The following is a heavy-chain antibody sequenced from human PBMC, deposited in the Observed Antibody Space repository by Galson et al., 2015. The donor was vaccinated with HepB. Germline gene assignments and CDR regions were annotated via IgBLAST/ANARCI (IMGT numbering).Heavy chain of an antibody. CDR1: GCTFSSYA. Sequence: SVKVSCKASGCTFSSYAISWVRQAPGQGLEWMGGIIPILGIANYAQEFQGRVTITADKSTSTAYMELSSLRSEDTAVYYCARGSFGGYSYGYNWFDPWGQGTLVTVSS. J-gene: IGHJ5*02. CDR3: ARGSFGGYSYGYNWFDP. CDR2: IIPILGIA. V-gene: IGHV1-69*10. D-gene: IGHD5-18*01.